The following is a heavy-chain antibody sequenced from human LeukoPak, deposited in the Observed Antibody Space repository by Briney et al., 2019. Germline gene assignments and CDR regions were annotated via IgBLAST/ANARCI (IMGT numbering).Heavy chain of an antibody. Sequence: PSQTLSLTCTVSGGSISSGGYYWSWIRQHPGKGLEWIGYIYYSGSAYYNPSLKSRVTISVDTSKNQFSLKLSSVTAADTAVYYCARGPTSAPFDYWGQGTLVTVSS. V-gene: IGHV4-31*03. CDR1: GGSISSGGYY. CDR3: ARGPTSAPFDY. J-gene: IGHJ4*02. CDR2: IYYSGSA.